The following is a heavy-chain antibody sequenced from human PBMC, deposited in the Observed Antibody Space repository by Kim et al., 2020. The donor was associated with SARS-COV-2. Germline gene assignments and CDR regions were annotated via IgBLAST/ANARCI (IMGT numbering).Heavy chain of an antibody. CDR2: ISYDGSNK. D-gene: IGHD2-8*01. Sequence: GGSLRLSCAASGFTFSSYGMHWVRQAPGKGLEWVAVISYDGSNKYYADSVKGRFTISRDNSKNTLYLQMNSLRAEDTAVYYCAKSLRMVYVGDWFDPWG. V-gene: IGHV3-30*18. J-gene: IGHJ5*02. CDR3: AKSLRMVYVGDWFDP. CDR1: GFTFSSYG.